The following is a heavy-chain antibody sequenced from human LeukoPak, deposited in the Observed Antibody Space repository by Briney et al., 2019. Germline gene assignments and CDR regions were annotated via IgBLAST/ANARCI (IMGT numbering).Heavy chain of an antibody. CDR1: GTIFSNYG. D-gene: IGHD3-16*01. CDR3: AASESYGWFRP. CDR2: ISYDETRE. J-gene: IGHJ5*02. Sequence: GGSLRLSCEASGTIFSNYGMHWVRQAPGKGLEWLAMISYDETREHYAESVKGRFIISRDNSKNTLYMEMRSLRFDDTAIYYCAASESYGWFRPWGQGTLVTVSS. V-gene: IGHV3-30*03.